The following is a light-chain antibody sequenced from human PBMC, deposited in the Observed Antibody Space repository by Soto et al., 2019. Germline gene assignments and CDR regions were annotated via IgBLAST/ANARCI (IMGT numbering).Light chain of an antibody. V-gene: IGKV3-15*01. CDR3: QKYNNWPPT. J-gene: IGKJ4*01. CDR2: GES. CDR1: QSVSNN. Sequence: EIVLTQSPGTLSLSPGESATLSCRASQSVSNNYLAWYQHKTGQAPRLLIYGESTRATGIPDRLSGSGSGTELNLTISRLQSEDFAVYYCQKYNNWPPTCGGGTKVDIK.